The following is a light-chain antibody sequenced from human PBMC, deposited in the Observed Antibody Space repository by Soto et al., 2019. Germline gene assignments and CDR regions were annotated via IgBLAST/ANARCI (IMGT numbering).Light chain of an antibody. CDR1: QSVSSK. Sequence: ETVMTQSPVTLSVSPGERATLSCRASQSVSSKLAWYQQKPGQAPRLLIYGASTRATGIPDRFSGGGSGTEFTLTISSLQSEDFAVYHCQQYNNWPLTFGQGTKVDIK. CDR3: QQYNNWPLT. V-gene: IGKV3-15*01. J-gene: IGKJ1*01. CDR2: GAS.